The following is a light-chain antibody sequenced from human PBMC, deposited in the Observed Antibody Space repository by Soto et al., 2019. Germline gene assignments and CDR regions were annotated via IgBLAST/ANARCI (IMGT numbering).Light chain of an antibody. CDR1: RRDVGAYNL. V-gene: IGLV2-14*01. J-gene: IGLJ2*01. Sequence: QSALTQPASVSGSPGQSITISCSGTRRDVGAYNLVSWYQQPPGKAPQLLIYEVRNRPSGISSRFSGSRSGNTASLTISSLLPEDEADHYCSAYTSRSTLVFGGGTQLTVL. CDR2: EVR. CDR3: SAYTSRSTLV.